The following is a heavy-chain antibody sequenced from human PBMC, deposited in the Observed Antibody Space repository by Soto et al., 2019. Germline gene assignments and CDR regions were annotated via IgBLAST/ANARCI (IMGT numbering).Heavy chain of an antibody. CDR3: ASGRGYSYGRNDY. CDR2: IIPIFGTA. V-gene: IGHV1-69*13. D-gene: IGHD5-18*01. Sequence: GASVKVSCKASGGTFSSYAISWVRQAPGQGLEWMGGIIPIFGTANYAQKFQGRVTITADESTSTAYMELSSLRSEDTAVYYCASGRGYSYGRNDYWGQGTLVIVSS. CDR1: GGTFSSYA. J-gene: IGHJ4*02.